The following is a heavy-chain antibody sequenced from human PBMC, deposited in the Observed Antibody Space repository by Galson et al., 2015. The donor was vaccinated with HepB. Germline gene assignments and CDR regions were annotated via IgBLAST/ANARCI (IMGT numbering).Heavy chain of an antibody. CDR1: GFTFSSYG. Sequence: SLRLSCAASGFTFSSYGMHWVRQAPGKGLEWVAVIWYDGSNKYYADSVKGRFTISRDNSKNTLYLQMNSLRAEDTAVYYCARNPRMVRGAFDPWGQGTLVTVSS. V-gene: IGHV3-33*01. CDR3: ARNPRMVRGAFDP. D-gene: IGHD3-10*01. J-gene: IGHJ5*02. CDR2: IWYDGSNK.